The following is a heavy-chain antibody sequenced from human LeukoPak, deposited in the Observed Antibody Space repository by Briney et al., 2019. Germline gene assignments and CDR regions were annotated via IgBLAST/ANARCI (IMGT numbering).Heavy chain of an antibody. CDR3: ARGWGGSYYSHYYYYMDV. Sequence: GASVKVSCKASGYTFTGYYMHWVRQAPGQGLEWMGWINPNSGGTNYAQKFQGRVTMTRDTSISTAYMELSRLRSDDTAVYYCARGWGGSYYSHYYYYMDVWGKGTTVTVSS. J-gene: IGHJ6*03. D-gene: IGHD1-26*01. CDR2: INPNSGGT. V-gene: IGHV1-2*02. CDR1: GYTFTGYY.